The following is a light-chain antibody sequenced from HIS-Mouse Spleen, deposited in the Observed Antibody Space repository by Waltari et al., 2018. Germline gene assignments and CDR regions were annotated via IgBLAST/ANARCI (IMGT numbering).Light chain of an antibody. CDR2: EDS. CDR1: ALPNKY. Sequence: SYELTQPPSVSVSPGQTARITCSGDALPNKYAYWYQQKSGQAPVLVIYEDSKRPSGIPGRFSGSSSGTMATLTISGAQVEDEADYYGYSTDSSGNHRVFGGGTKLTVL. CDR3: YSTDSSGNHRV. J-gene: IGLJ2*01. V-gene: IGLV3-10*01.